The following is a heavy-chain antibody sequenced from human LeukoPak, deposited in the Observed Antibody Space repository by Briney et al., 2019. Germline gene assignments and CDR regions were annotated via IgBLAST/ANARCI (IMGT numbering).Heavy chain of an antibody. Sequence: GGSLRLSCAASGFTFGRYPMNWVRQAPGKGLEWVSAISGSGDRTYHADSVKGRLTISRDNSKYTLYLQMNSLRAEDTAVYYCAKDDGYHFFDYWGQGTLVTVSS. D-gene: IGHD5-18*01. CDR3: AKDDGYHFFDY. CDR1: GFTFGRYP. CDR2: ISGSGDRT. V-gene: IGHV3-23*01. J-gene: IGHJ4*02.